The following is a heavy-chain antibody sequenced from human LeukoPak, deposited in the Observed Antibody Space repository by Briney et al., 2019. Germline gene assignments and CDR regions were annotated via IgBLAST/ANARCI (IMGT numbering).Heavy chain of an antibody. D-gene: IGHD2-21*01. CDR1: GYTVSGYY. CDR2: INPSGGST. V-gene: IGHV1-46*01. J-gene: IGHJ4*02. CDR3: ASPYSFDY. Sequence: GASVKVSCKASGYTVSGYYVHWVRQAPGQGLEWMGIINPSGGSTSYAQKFQGRVTMTRDMSTSTVYMELSSLRSGDTAVYYCASPYSFDYWGQGTLVTVSS.